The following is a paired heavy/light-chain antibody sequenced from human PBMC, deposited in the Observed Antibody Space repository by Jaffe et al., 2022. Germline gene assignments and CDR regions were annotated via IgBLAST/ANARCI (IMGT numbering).Light chain of an antibody. CDR2: KDS. Sequence: SYELTQPPSVSVSPGQTARITCSGDALPKQYAYWYQQKPGQAPVLVIYKDSERPSGIPERFSGSSSGTTVTLTISGVQAEDEADYYCQSADSSGPVFGGGTKLTVL. J-gene: IGLJ2*01. CDR1: ALPKQY. CDR3: QSADSSGPV. V-gene: IGLV3-25*03.
Heavy chain of an antibody. CDR2: IYHSGST. CDR3: ARSPVNFDWLLGESLYFDY. D-gene: IGHD3-9*01. J-gene: IGHJ4*02. CDR1: GYSISSGYY. V-gene: IGHV4-38-2*01. Sequence: QVQLQESGPGLVKPSETLSLTCAVSGYSISSGYYWGWIRQPPGKGLEWIGSIYHSGSTYYNPSLKSRVTISVDTSKNQFSLKLSSVTAADTAVYYCARSPVNFDWLLGESLYFDYWGQGTLVTVSS.